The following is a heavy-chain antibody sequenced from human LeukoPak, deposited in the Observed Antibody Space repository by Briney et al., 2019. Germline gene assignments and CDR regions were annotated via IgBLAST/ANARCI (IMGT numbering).Heavy chain of an antibody. CDR3: ARGLTYYYDSSDYLSY. J-gene: IGHJ4*02. V-gene: IGHV4-34*01. D-gene: IGHD3-22*01. CDR2: ISHSGST. CDR1: DGSFSGYY. Sequence: SETLSLTCAIYDGSFSGYYWSWIRQPPGKGLEWIGEISHSGSTNYNPSLKSRVTISVDTSKNQFSLNLSSVTAADTAVYYCARGLTYYYDSSDYLSYWGQGTLVTVSS.